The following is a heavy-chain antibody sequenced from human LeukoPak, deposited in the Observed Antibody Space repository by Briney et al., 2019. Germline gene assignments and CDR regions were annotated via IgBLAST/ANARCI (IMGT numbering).Heavy chain of an antibody. Sequence: PSQTLSLTCAVSGDSISSGGYSWSWIRQPPGKGLEWIGYIYHIGSTYYNPSLKSRVTMSVGRSKNQFSLKLSSVTAADTAVYYCARGRYCSADICSGGDAFDIWGQGTMVSVSS. CDR3: ARGRYCSADICSGGDAFDI. CDR1: GDSISSGGYS. D-gene: IGHD2-15*01. V-gene: IGHV4-30-2*01. J-gene: IGHJ3*02. CDR2: IYHIGST.